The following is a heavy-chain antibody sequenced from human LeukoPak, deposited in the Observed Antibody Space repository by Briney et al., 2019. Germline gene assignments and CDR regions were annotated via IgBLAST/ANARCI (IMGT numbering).Heavy chain of an antibody. V-gene: IGHV3-30*18. J-gene: IGHJ4*02. CDR2: ISYDGSNK. D-gene: IGHD3-10*01. Sequence: GGSLRLSCAASGFTFSSYGMHWVRQAPGKGLEWVAVISYDGSNKYYAASVKGRFTISRDNSRNTLYLQTNSLSPEDTAVYYCAKDTRGKYYGSGSYYNVPDYWGQGTLVTVSS. CDR3: AKDTRGKYYGSGSYYNVPDY. CDR1: GFTFSSYG.